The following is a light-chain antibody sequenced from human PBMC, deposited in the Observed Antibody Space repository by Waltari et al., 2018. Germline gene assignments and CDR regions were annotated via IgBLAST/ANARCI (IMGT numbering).Light chain of an antibody. CDR1: QSVGRN. J-gene: IGKJ4*01. V-gene: IGKV3-15*01. CDR3: QQYETSPPGLT. CDR2: GAS. Sequence: EIVMTQSPGTLSVSPGERATLSCRASQSVGRNLAWYQQRPGQAPRLLIDGASTRATGIPARFSGGGSGTEFTLTISSLQSEDFAVYYCQQYETSPPGLTFGGGTKVEI.